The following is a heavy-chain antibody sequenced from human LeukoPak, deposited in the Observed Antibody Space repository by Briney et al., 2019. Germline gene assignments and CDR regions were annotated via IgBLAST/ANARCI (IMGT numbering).Heavy chain of an antibody. CDR3: ARDPGYCGRGSCYAGGGGSNYFNS. CDR2: TYPGDSDT. V-gene: IGHV5-51*01. CDR1: GYSFNSYW. D-gene: IGHD2-2*01. Sequence: GESLKISCKGSGYSFNSYWIGWVRQMPGKGLEWMGITYPGDSDTRYSPSFQGQVTISADKSISTTYLQWISLKASDSAMYYWARDPGYCGRGSCYAGGGGSNYFNSWGQGTLVTVSS. J-gene: IGHJ4*02.